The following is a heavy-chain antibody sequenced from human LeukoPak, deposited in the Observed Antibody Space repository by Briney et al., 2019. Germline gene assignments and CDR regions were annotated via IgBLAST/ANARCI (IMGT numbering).Heavy chain of an antibody. CDR2: INHSGNT. D-gene: IGHD5-18*01. J-gene: IGHJ4*02. V-gene: IGHV4-34*01. Sequence: SEALFLTCAVHGGYLSGYYWRWIRQPKGKVLEWIGEINHSGNTNYNPSVKSRVTISVDTSKNQFSLKLSSVSAAGTVVYYCASTTMGTYYFDYWGQGTLVTVSS. CDR3: ASTTMGTYYFDY. CDR1: GGYLSGYY.